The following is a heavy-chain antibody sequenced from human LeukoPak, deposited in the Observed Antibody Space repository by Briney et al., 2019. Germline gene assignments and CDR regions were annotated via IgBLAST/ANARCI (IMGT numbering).Heavy chain of an antibody. J-gene: IGHJ6*04. CDR2: INHSGST. V-gene: IGHV4-34*01. CDR3: ARGTFMVRGTLGSNYGMDV. CDR1: GGSFSGYY. D-gene: IGHD3-10*01. Sequence: SETLSLNCAVYGGSFSGYYWSWIRQPPGKGLEWIGEINHSGSTNYNPSLKSRVTISVDTSKNQFSLKLSSVTAADTAVYYCARGTFMVRGTLGSNYGMDVWGKGTTVTVSS.